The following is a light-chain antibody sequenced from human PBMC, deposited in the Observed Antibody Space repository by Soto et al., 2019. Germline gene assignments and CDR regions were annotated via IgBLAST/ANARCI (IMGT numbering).Light chain of an antibody. CDR3: TSYTTSSLYV. CDR2: DVN. J-gene: IGLJ1*01. V-gene: IGLV2-14*01. Sequence: QSALTQPASVSGSPGQSLTISCTGTSSDVGAYNYVSWYQQHPGKAPKLIIYDVNNRPSGVSNRLSGAKSGNTASLTISGLQAEDVADYYCTSYTTSSLYVFGTGTKLTVL. CDR1: SSDVGAYNY.